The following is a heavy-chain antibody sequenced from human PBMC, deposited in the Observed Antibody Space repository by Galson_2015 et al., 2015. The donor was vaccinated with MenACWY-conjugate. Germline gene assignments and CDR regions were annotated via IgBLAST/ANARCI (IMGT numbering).Heavy chain of an antibody. CDR2: INSDGSST. Sequence: SLRLSCAVSGFTVSSDYMSWVRQAPGKGLVWVSRINSDGSSTSYADTAKGRFTISRDNAKNTLYLQMNSLRAEDTAVYYCARTGGSPPRGFDYWGQGTLVTVSS. V-gene: IGHV3-74*01. D-gene: IGHD1-26*01. CDR3: ARTGGSPPRGFDY. CDR1: GFTVSSDY. J-gene: IGHJ4*02.